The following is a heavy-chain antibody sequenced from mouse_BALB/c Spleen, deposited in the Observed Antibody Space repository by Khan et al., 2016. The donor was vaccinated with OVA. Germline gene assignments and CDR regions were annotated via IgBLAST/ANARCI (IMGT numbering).Heavy chain of an antibody. CDR2: ISSTGGT. Sequence: EVQLLESGPGLVKPSHSLSLTCTVTGYSITSDSAWNWIRQFPGNKLEWMGYISSTGGTSYNPSLKSRISFTRDNSTTQFFLQLKSVTTEDTAKNYGARCLYYSDGYALDCWGRGTSGTVAS. CDR3: ARCLYYSDGYALDC. V-gene: IGHV3-2*02. D-gene: IGHD2-12*01. CDR1: GYSITSDSA. J-gene: IGHJ4*01.